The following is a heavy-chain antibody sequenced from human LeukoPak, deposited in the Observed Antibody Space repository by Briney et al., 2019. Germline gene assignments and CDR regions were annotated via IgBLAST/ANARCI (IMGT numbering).Heavy chain of an antibody. CDR2: INPSGGST. J-gene: IGHJ4*02. Sequence: ASVKVSCKASGYTFTSYYMHWVRQAPGQGLEWMGIINPSGGSTSYAQKFQGRVTMTRDMSTSTVYMELSSLRSEDTAVYYCARELPTHTSECIFDYWGQGTLVTVSS. V-gene: IGHV1-46*01. CDR1: GYTFTSYY. CDR3: ARELPTHTSECIFDY. D-gene: IGHD2-15*01.